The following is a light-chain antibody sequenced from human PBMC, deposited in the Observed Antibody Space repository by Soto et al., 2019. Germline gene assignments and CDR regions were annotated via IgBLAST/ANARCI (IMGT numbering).Light chain of an antibody. V-gene: IGLV2-11*01. J-gene: IGLJ1*01. CDR3: CSYAGSYTYV. CDR2: DVS. Sequence: QSVLTQPRSVSGSLGQSVTISCTGTSSDVGGYNYVSWYQHHPGKAPKLVLYDVSKWPSGVPDRFSGSKSGNTASLIISGLQAEDEADYYCCSYAGSYTYVFGTGTKVTVL. CDR1: SSDVGGYNY.